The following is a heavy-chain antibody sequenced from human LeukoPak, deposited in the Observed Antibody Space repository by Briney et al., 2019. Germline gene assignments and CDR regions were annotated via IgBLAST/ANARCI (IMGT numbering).Heavy chain of an antibody. D-gene: IGHD3-16*01. J-gene: IGHJ4*02. Sequence: GGSLRLSCAASGLTFSSHWMHWVRQAPGKGLVWVSRITNDGSSTTYADSVKGRFTISRDNSKNTLYLQMNSLGAEDTAVYYCAKDQYDYVRGEFDYWGQGTLVTVSS. V-gene: IGHV3-74*01. CDR3: AKDQYDYVRGEFDY. CDR1: GLTFSSHW. CDR2: ITNDGSST.